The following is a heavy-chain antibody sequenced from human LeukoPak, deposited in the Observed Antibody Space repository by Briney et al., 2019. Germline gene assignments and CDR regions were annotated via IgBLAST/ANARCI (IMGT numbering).Heavy chain of an antibody. J-gene: IGHJ3*02. V-gene: IGHV3-30*18. CDR2: ISYDGSDK. CDR3: AKRYHGDYGMPHDAFDI. CDR1: GFTFSSYG. Sequence: PGRSLRLSCAASGFTFSSYGMHWVRQAPGKGLEWVAVISYDGSDKYYADSVKGRFTISRDNSKNTLYLQMNSLRAEDTAVYYCAKRYHGDYGMPHDAFDIWGQGTMVTVSS. D-gene: IGHD4-17*01.